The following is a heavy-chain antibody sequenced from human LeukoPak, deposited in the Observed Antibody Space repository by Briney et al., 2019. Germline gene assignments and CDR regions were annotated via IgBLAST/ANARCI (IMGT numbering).Heavy chain of an antibody. V-gene: IGHV1-2*02. CDR3: ARDGQGAGKTFDY. Sequence: ASVKVSCTASVYTFTDYYMHWVRQAPGQGLEWMGWINPKSGGTKYAQKFQGRVTMTRDTSISTAYMDLSRLRSDDTAMYYCARDGQGAGKTFDYWGQGTLVTVSS. CDR1: VYTFTDYY. J-gene: IGHJ4*02. D-gene: IGHD6-13*01. CDR2: INPKSGGT.